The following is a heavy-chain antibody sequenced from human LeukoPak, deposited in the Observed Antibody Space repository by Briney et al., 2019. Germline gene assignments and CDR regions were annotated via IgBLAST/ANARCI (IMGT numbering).Heavy chain of an antibody. Sequence: GGSLRLSCAASGFTFSTYWMSWVRQAPGKGLEWVANIKQDGDETYYVDSVKGRFTISRDNAKNSLYLQMNSLRAEDTAVYYCASLSLDTAMAPEAYWGQGTLVTVSS. CDR3: ASLSLDTAMAPEAY. V-gene: IGHV3-7*01. CDR2: IKQDGDET. CDR1: GFTFSTYW. J-gene: IGHJ4*02. D-gene: IGHD5-18*01.